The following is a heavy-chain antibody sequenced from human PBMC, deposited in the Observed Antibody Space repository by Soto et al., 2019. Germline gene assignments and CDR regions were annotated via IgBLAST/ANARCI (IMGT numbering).Heavy chain of an antibody. D-gene: IGHD6-13*01. CDR3: ARWVPGIAAAGTAFDY. CDR2: FTPSGGST. J-gene: IGHJ4*03. Sequence: ASVKVPCNASGYTFTSDNMYFSRQAPGQGLELMGIFTPSGGSTRYAQNFQDRVTMTTDTSTSTVCMELSSLRTRDRAVYYCARWVPGIAAAGTAFDYWGQGTPVTVSS. V-gene: IGHV1-46*01. CDR1: GYTFTSDN.